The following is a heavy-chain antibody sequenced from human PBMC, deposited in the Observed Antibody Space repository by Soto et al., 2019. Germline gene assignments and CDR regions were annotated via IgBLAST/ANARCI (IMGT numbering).Heavy chain of an antibody. CDR1: GGSVSSGSYY. V-gene: IGHV4-61*01. J-gene: IGHJ6*02. CDR3: ARERYSSSSAYYYYYYGMDV. Sequence: SGTLSLTCTVSGGSVSSGSYYWSWIRQPPGKGLEWIGYIYYSGSTNYNPSLKSRVTISVDTSKNQFSLKLSSVTAADTAVYYCARERYSSSSAYYYYYYGMDVWGQGTTVTVSS. D-gene: IGHD6-6*01. CDR2: IYYSGST.